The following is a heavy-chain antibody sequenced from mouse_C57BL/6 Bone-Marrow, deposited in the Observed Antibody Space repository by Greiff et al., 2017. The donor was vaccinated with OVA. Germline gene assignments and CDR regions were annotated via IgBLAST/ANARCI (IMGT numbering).Heavy chain of an antibody. D-gene: IGHD1-1*01. V-gene: IGHV5-12*01. CDR3: ARHYYYASPWYMDV. J-gene: IGHJ1*03. Sequence: EVQVVESGGGLVQPGGSLKLSCAASGFTFSDYYMYWVRQTPEKRLEWVAYISHGGGSTYYPDTVKGRFTISRDNAKNTLYLQLSRLKSEDTAMYYGARHYYYASPWYMDVWGTGTTVTVSS. CDR2: ISHGGGST. CDR1: GFTFSDYY.